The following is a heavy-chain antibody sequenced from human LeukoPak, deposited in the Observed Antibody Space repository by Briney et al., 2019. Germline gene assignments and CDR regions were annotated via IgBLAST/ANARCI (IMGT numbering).Heavy chain of an antibody. Sequence: LRASVKVSCKASGYTFTSDDINGVRQTTGQGREWRGWMNTNSGNTGYAHKFQGRVTMTRNNSISTDYMELSSLRSEDTAVYYCARVPLPNYYYGMDVWGQGTTVTVSS. V-gene: IGHV1-8*01. CDR3: ARVPLPNYYYGMDV. D-gene: IGHD1-14*01. CDR2: MNTNSGNT. CDR1: GYTFTSDD. J-gene: IGHJ6*02.